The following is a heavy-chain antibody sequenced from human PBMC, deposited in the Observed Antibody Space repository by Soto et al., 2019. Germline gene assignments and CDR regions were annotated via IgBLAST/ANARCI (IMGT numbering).Heavy chain of an antibody. CDR3: ARDLRFSSSWFLIGWFDP. Sequence: EVQLVESGGGLVQPGGALRLSCAASGFTFSSYWMHWVRHAPGKGLVWVSRINSDGRSTNYADSVKGRFTISRDNAKNTLYLQMNSLRAEDTAVYYCARDLRFSSSWFLIGWFDPWGQGTLVTVSS. J-gene: IGHJ5*02. CDR1: GFTFSSYW. V-gene: IGHV3-74*01. CDR2: INSDGRST. D-gene: IGHD6-13*01.